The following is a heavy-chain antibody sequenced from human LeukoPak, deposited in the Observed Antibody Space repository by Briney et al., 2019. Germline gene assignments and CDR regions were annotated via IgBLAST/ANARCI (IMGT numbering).Heavy chain of an antibody. CDR2: INSDGSST. Sequence: GGSLRLSCAASGFTFSSYWMHWVRQAPGKGLVWVSRINSDGSSTIYADSVKGRFTISRDNAKNTLYLQMNSLRAEDTAVYYCARDTISIAARPFDYWGQGTLVTVSS. J-gene: IGHJ4*02. D-gene: IGHD6-6*01. V-gene: IGHV3-74*01. CDR1: GFTFSSYW. CDR3: ARDTISIAARPFDY.